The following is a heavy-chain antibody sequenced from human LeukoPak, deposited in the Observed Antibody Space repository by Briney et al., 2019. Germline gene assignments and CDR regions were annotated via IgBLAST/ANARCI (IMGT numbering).Heavy chain of an antibody. CDR3: GRTTAGSGNWFDP. CDR1: GFTVRSNY. D-gene: IGHD6-13*01. V-gene: IGHV3-53*01. CDR2: IYSGGST. J-gene: IGHJ5*02. Sequence: PGGSLRLSCAASGFTVRSNYISWVRQAPGKGLEWVSIIYSGGSTYYADSVKGRFTISRDNSKNTVYLQMNSLRAEDTAVYYCGRTTAGSGNWFDPWGQGTLVTVSP.